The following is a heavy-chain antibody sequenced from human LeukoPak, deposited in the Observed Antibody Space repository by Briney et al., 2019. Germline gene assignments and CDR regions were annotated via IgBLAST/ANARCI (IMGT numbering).Heavy chain of an antibody. CDR3: ARDVRYFDWLLFDC. Sequence: SETLSLTCAVYGGSFSGYYWSWIRQPPGKGLEWIGEINHSGSTNYNPSLKSRVTISVDTSKNQFSLKLSSVTAEDTAVYYCARDVRYFDWLLFDCWGQGTLVTVSS. CDR1: GGSFSGYY. J-gene: IGHJ4*02. CDR2: INHSGST. D-gene: IGHD3-9*01. V-gene: IGHV4-34*01.